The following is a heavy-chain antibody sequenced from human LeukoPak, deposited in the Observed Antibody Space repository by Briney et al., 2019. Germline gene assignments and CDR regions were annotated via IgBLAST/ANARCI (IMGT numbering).Heavy chain of an antibody. CDR1: GYTFTSYS. V-gene: IGHV1-18*01. J-gene: IGHJ4*02. Sequence: ASVKVSCKASGYTFTSYSISWVRQAPGQGLEWMGWISAYNGNTNYAQKLQGRVTMTTDTSTSTAYMEPRSLRSDDTAVYYCARDLRRGKPLDYWGQGTLVTVSS. D-gene: IGHD3-10*01. CDR2: ISAYNGNT. CDR3: ARDLRRGKPLDY.